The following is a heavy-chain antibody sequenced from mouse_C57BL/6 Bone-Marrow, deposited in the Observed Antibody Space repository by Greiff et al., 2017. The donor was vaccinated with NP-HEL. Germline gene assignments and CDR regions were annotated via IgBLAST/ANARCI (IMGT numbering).Heavy chain of an antibody. Sequence: VKVVESGPGLVQPSQSLSITCTVSGFSLTSYGVHWVRQSPGKGLEWLGVIWSGGSTDYNAAFISRLSISKDNSKSQVFFKMNSLQADDTAIYYCARFTTVVATDGDYWGQGTSVTVSS. J-gene: IGHJ4*01. CDR1: GFSLTSYG. V-gene: IGHV2-2*01. CDR2: IWSGGST. D-gene: IGHD1-1*01. CDR3: ARFTTVVATDGDY.